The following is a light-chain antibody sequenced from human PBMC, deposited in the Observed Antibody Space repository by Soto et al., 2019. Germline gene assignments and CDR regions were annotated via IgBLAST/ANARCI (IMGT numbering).Light chain of an antibody. CDR1: QGINRS. Sequence: DIQLTQSPSFLSASVGDRVTITCRASQGINRSLAWYQQKPGKAPKLLIYAASTLQSGVSSRLSGSGSGTEFTLTISSLQPEDCANDYGQQLNSYPWTLGQGTKVEIK. CDR3: QQLNSYPWT. J-gene: IGKJ1*01. V-gene: IGKV1-9*01. CDR2: AAS.